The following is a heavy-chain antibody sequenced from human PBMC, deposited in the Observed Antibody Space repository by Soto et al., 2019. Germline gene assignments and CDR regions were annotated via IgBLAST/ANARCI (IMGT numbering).Heavy chain of an antibody. CDR1: GFTSDDFA. V-gene: IGHV3-49*04. D-gene: IGHD3-3*01. Sequence: GGSLRLSCTFSGFTSDDFALTWVRQAPGKGLEWLGLVRSKTYDGAAEYAASVKGRFTISRDESTSTAFLQMNRLTTEDTAVYYCTRDGDFYGFDVWGQGTTVTVSS. CDR3: TRDGDFYGFDV. J-gene: IGHJ6*02. CDR2: VRSKTYDGAA.